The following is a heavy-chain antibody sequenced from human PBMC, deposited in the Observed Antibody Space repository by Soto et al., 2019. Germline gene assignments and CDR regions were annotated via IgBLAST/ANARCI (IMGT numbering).Heavy chain of an antibody. Sequence: NPSETLSLTCTVSGGSVSSGSHYWSWIRQPPGKGLEWIAYIYHTGSASYNPSLKSRVTISVDMSKNQVSLRLDSVTAADTAMYYCATDRSDDSTSFDAFDIWGQATMDIVSS. V-gene: IGHV4-61*01. CDR1: GGSVSSGSHY. J-gene: IGHJ3*02. CDR3: ATDRSDDSTSFDAFDI. D-gene: IGHD3-16*01. CDR2: IYHTGSA.